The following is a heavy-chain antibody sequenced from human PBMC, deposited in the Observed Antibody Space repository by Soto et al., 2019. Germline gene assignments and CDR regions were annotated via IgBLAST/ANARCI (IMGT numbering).Heavy chain of an antibody. CDR2: ISSSSTNTI. V-gene: IGHV3-11*01. D-gene: IGHD2-15*01. CDR1: GFTFSDYY. Sequence: QVQLVESGGGLVKPGGSLRLSCAASGFTFSDYYMTWNRQAPGKGLEWVSYISSSSTNTINYADSVKGRFTISRDNAKNSLTLQINSLRAEDTAVYYCARSSATPNGWWGFGLDVWGQGTSVIVSS. J-gene: IGHJ6*02. CDR3: ARSSATPNGWWGFGLDV.